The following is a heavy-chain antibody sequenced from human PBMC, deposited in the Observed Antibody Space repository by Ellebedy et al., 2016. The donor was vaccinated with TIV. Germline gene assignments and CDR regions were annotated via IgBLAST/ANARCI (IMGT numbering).Heavy chain of an antibody. D-gene: IGHD1-26*01. CDR1: GFTFSRHA. CDR2: ITGIGDTT. CDR3: AKGVSGSYLIDY. J-gene: IGHJ4*02. Sequence: GGSLRLXXATSGFTFSRHAMTWVRQAPGKGLEWVSSITGIGDTTNYADSVKGRFSISRDNFKSTLFLQMNTLTAEDTAVYYCAKGVSGSYLIDYWGQGILVTVSS. V-gene: IGHV3-23*01.